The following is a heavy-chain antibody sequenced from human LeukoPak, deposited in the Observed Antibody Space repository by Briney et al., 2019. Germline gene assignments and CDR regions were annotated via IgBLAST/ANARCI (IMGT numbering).Heavy chain of an antibody. Sequence: ASVKVSCKASGYTFTGYYMHWVRQAPGQGLEWMGWINPNSGGTNYARKFQGRVTMTRDTSISTAYMELSRLRSDDTAVYYCARDRCSSSGWMGFCYYYYGMDVWGQGTTVTVSS. D-gene: IGHD6-19*01. J-gene: IGHJ6*02. CDR2: INPNSGGT. V-gene: IGHV1-2*02. CDR3: ARDRCSSSGWMGFCYYYYGMDV. CDR1: GYTFTGYY.